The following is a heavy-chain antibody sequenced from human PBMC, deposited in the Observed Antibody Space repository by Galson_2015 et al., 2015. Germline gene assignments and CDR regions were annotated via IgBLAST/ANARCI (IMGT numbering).Heavy chain of an antibody. D-gene: IGHD6-13*01. CDR2: INSDGSST. CDR1: GFTFSSYW. CDR3: ARVGSSSWYFGFDP. Sequence: SLRLSCAASGFTFSSYWMHWVRRAPGKGLVWVSRINSDGSSTSYADSVKGRFTISRDNAKNTLYLQMNSLRAEDTAVYYCARVGSSSWYFGFDPWGQGTLVTVSS. J-gene: IGHJ5*02. V-gene: IGHV3-74*01.